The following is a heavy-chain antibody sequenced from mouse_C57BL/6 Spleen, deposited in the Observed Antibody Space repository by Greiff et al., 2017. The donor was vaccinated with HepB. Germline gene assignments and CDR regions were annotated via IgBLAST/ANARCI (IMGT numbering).Heavy chain of an antibody. CDR2: ISYDGSN. J-gene: IGHJ2*01. D-gene: IGHD3-2*02. CDR1: GYSITSGYY. V-gene: IGHV3-6*01. Sequence: ESGPGLVKPSQSLSLTCSVTGYSITSGYYWNWIRQFPGNKLEWMGYISYDGSNKSNPSLKNRISITRDTSKNQFFLKLNSVTTEDTATYYCARGAQATDYWGQGTTLTVSS. CDR3: ARGAQATDY.